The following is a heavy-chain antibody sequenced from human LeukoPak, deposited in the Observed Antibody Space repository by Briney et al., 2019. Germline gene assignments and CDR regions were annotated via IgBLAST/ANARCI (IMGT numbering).Heavy chain of an antibody. CDR2: IRYDGSNK. V-gene: IGHV3-30*02. Sequence: GGSLRLSCAASGFTFSSYGMHWVRQAPGKGLEWVAFIRYDGSNKYYADSVKGRFTISRDNSKNTLYLQMRSLRAEATAVYYCAKDGLVVVPAAPLGWFDPWGQGTLVTVSS. CDR1: GFTFSSYG. CDR3: AKDGLVVVPAAPLGWFDP. D-gene: IGHD2-2*01. J-gene: IGHJ5*02.